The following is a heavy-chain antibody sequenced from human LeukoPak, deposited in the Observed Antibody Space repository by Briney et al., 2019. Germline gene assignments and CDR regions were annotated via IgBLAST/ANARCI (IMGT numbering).Heavy chain of an antibody. J-gene: IGHJ5*02. CDR3: AKDPGLWFGELWDNWFDP. CDR2: ISSSGGST. V-gene: IGHV3-23*01. D-gene: IGHD3-10*01. CDR1: GFTFSSYA. Sequence: PGGSLRLSCAASGFTFSSYAMSWVRQAPGKGLEWVSAISSSGGSTYYADSVKGRFTISRDNSKNTLYLQMNSLRAEDTAVYYSAKDPGLWFGELWDNWFDPWGQGTLVTVSS.